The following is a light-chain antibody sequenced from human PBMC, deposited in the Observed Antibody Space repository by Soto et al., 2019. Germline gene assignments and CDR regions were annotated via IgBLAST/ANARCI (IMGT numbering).Light chain of an antibody. Sequence: SVLTQPSSVSGAPGQSITIPCSGTSSDVGSYNVVSWYQQHPGKAPKLVIYDVSNRPSGVSPRFSGAKSGNTASLTIAGLQAEDEADYYCSSYTRRSTYAFGTGTKVTVL. J-gene: IGLJ1*01. CDR2: DVS. CDR1: SSDVGSYNV. V-gene: IGLV2-14*03. CDR3: SSYTRRSTYA.